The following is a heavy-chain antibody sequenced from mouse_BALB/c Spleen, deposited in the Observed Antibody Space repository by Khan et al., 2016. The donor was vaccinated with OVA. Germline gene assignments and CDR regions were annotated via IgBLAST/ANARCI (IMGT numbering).Heavy chain of an antibody. V-gene: IGHV1-4*01. CDR1: GYTFTSYT. D-gene: IGHD2-10*01. Sequence: QVQLQQSGAELARPGASVKMSCKASGYTFTSYTIHWVKQRPGHGLEWIGYINPTNIYTNYNQKFRDKATLTADKSSRTAYMQLSSLTSEDSAVYYCSSAGPYPGNYGAWFAYWGQGTLVTVSA. J-gene: IGHJ3*01. CDR2: INPTNIYT. CDR3: SSAGPYPGNYGAWFAY.